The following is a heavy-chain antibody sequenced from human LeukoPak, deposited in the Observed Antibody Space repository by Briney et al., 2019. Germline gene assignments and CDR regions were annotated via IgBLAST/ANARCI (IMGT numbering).Heavy chain of an antibody. CDR3: ARDSGVLRFLEWAGVYPAGNWFDP. D-gene: IGHD3-3*01. CDR2: MHYSGSA. Sequence: SETLSLTCSVSGGYINNPTYYWGWIRQPPGKGLEWIGSMHYSGSAYYNPSVKSRVTISVDTSKNQFSLKLSSVTAADTAVYYCARDSGVLRFLEWAGVYPAGNWFDPWGQGTLVTVSS. J-gene: IGHJ5*02. CDR1: GGYINNPTYY. V-gene: IGHV4-39*07.